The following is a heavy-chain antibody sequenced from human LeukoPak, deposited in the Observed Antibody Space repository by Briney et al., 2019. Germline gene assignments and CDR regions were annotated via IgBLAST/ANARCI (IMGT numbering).Heavy chain of an antibody. Sequence: SETLSLTCTVSGYSISSGYYWSWIRQPPGKGLEWIGYIYYSGSTYYNPSLKSRVTISVDTSKNQFSLKLSSVTAADTVVYYCATAGRRWLQIQYFDYWGQGTLVTVSS. CDR3: ATAGRRWLQIQYFDY. V-gene: IGHV4-30-4*08. D-gene: IGHD5-24*01. CDR2: IYYSGST. J-gene: IGHJ4*02. CDR1: GYSISSGYY.